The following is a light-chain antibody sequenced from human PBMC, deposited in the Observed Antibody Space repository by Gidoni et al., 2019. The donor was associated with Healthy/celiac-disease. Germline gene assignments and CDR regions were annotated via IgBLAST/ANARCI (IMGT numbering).Light chain of an antibody. CDR3: KEYGSSPIT. CDR1: QSVSSSY. Sequence: EIVLTQSPGTLSLSPGERATLSCRASQSVSSSYLAWYQQKPGQAPRLRIYGASSRATGKPDRFSGSGSGTDFTLTISRLEPEDLAVYYCKEYGSSPITFGQXTRLEIK. V-gene: IGKV3-20*01. J-gene: IGKJ5*01. CDR2: GAS.